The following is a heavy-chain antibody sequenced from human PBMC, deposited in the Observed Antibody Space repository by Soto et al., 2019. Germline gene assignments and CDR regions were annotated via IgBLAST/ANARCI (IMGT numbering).Heavy chain of an antibody. V-gene: IGHV1-3*04. CDR2: INTGNGNT. D-gene: IGHD6-13*01. J-gene: IGHJ4*02. CDR1: GYTFTSYG. CDR3: ARLGYSSSWTSRSFDY. Sequence: ASVKVSCKASGYTFTSYGMHWVRQAPGQRLEWMGWINTGNGNTKYAQKFQGRVAITRDTSASTAYMELSSLRSEDTAVYYCARLGYSSSWTSRSFDYRGQGTLVAVSS.